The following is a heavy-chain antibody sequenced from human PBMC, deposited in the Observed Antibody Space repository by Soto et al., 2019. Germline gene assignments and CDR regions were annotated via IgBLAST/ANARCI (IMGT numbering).Heavy chain of an antibody. CDR2: IYYSAST. J-gene: IGHJ4*02. CDR1: GGSISSYY. D-gene: IGHD3-10*01. CDR3: ASNSDYYGSGSYYNK. V-gene: IGHV4-59*01. Sequence: SETLSLTCTVSGGSISSYYWSWIRQPPGKGLEWIGYIYYSASTNYSPSLKSRVTISVDTSKNQFSLKLSSVTAADTAVYYCASNSDYYGSGSYYNKWGQGTLVTVSS.